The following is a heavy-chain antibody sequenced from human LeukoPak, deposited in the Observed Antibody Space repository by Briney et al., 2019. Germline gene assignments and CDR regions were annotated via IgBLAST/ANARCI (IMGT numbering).Heavy chain of an antibody. V-gene: IGHV4-38-2*02. CDR3: AREGGYSYGDAPLHFDY. D-gene: IGHD5-18*01. CDR1: GYSISSGYY. CDR2: IYHSGST. Sequence: SETLSLTCTVSGYSISSGYYWGWIRQPPGKGLEWIGSIYHSGSTYYNPSLKSRVTISVDTSKNQFSLKLSSVTAADTAVYYCAREGGYSYGDAPLHFDYWGQGTLVTVSS. J-gene: IGHJ4*02.